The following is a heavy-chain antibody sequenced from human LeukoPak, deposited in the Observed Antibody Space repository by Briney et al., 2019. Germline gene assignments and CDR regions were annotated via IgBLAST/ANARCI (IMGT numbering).Heavy chain of an antibody. J-gene: IGHJ4*02. CDR1: GLTFSAYS. V-gene: IGHV3-21*01. CDR3: ARVGYSSGWYYDY. D-gene: IGHD6-19*01. CDR2: ISSTSSYI. Sequence: GGSLRLSCAPSGLTFSAYSMNWVRQAPRKGLEWVASISSTSSYIYYADSVKGRFIISRDNPKNSLSLQMNSLRAEDTAVYYCARVGYSSGWYYDYWGQGTLVSVSS.